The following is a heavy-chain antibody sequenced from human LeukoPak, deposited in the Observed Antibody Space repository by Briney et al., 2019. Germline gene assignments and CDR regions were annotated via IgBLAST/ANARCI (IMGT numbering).Heavy chain of an antibody. CDR1: GFTFSSYA. CDR2: ISGSYST. V-gene: IGHV3-23*01. D-gene: IGHD3-10*01. Sequence: GGSLRLSCAASGFTFSSYAMSWVRQAPGKGLEWVSAISGSYSTYYADSVKGRFTISRDNSKNTLYLQMNSLRADDTAVYYCAKDAPYAYYGSGSYWDYWGQGTLVTVSS. CDR3: AKDAPYAYYGSGSYWDY. J-gene: IGHJ4*02.